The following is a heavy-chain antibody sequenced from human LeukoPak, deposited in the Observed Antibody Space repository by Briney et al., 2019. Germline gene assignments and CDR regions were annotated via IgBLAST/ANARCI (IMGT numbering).Heavy chain of an antibody. V-gene: IGHV1-18*03. J-gene: IGHJ4*02. D-gene: IGHD6-13*01. Sequence: GASVKVSCKASGYTFTSYGISWVRQAPGQGLEWMGWISAYNGNTNYAQKLQGRVTMTTDTSTSTAYMELSSLRSEDMAVYYCASFGYSSSWYGVWGQGTLVTVSS. CDR1: GYTFTSYG. CDR3: ASFGYSSSWYGV. CDR2: ISAYNGNT.